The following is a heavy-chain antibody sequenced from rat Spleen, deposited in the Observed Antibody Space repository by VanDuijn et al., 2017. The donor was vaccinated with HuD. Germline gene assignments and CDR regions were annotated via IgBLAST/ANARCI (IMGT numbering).Heavy chain of an antibody. Sequence: EVQLVESGGGLVQPGGPLKLSCAASGFTFSTNWLNWIRQAPGKGLEWVASIDPDGYSTYYPDTVKGRFVISKDDAKNVGYLQMDSLRSEDTATYYCTTDSYFDGTYYPGGFDYWGQGVMVTVSS. CDR2: IDPDGYST. CDR3: TTDSYFDGTYYPGGFDY. CDR1: GFTFSTNW. J-gene: IGHJ2*01. V-gene: IGHV5-35*01. D-gene: IGHD1-12*02.